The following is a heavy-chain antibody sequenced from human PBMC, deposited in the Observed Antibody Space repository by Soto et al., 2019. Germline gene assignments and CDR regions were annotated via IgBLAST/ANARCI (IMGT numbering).Heavy chain of an antibody. CDR2: IFSNDEK. CDR1: GFSLSNAGLG. J-gene: IGHJ5*02. V-gene: IGHV2-26*04. Sequence: QVTVKESGPVLVKPTETLTLTCTVSGFSLSNAGLGVSWIRQPPGKALEWLAHIFSNDEKSYSTPLKSRLTISXDXXKSQVVLTMTNIDPVDTATYYCASTYSTSWYWFDPWGQGTLVTVSS. CDR3: ASTYSTSWYWFDP. D-gene: IGHD6-13*01.